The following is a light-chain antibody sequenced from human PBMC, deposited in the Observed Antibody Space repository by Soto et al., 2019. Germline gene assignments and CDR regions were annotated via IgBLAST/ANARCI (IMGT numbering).Light chain of an antibody. J-gene: IGKJ4*01. V-gene: IGKV1-5*03. CDR2: KAS. Sequence: QMTQSPSTLSASVGDRVTITCRASQSISTWLAWYQQKPGKAPYLLIYKASSLEGGVPSRFSGSGSGTEFNITISSLQPDDFATYYCQQYNAYPLTFGGGTKVDIK. CDR1: QSISTW. CDR3: QQYNAYPLT.